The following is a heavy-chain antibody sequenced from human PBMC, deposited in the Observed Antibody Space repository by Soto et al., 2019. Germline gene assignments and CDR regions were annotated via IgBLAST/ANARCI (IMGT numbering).Heavy chain of an antibody. D-gene: IGHD6-19*01. CDR3: AKDLEQWLAHEFFQH. V-gene: IGHV3-23*01. Sequence: RGSLRLSCAASGFTFSSYAMSWVRQAPGKGLEWVSAISGSGGSTYYADSVKGRFTISRDNSKNTLYLQMNSLRAEDTAVYYCAKDLEQWLAHEFFQHWGQGTLVTVSS. J-gene: IGHJ1*01. CDR2: ISGSGGST. CDR1: GFTFSSYA.